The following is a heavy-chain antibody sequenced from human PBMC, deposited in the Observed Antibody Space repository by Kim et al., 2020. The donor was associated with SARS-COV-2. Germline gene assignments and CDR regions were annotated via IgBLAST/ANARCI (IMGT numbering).Heavy chain of an antibody. Sequence: SETLSLTCTVSGGSLSSYYWSWIRQPPGKGLEWIGYIYYSGSTNYNPSLKSRVTISVDTSKNQFSLNLSSVTAADTAVYYCARHEAPGDSGSYSDDYWFDPWGQGTLVTVSS. D-gene: IGHD1-26*01. CDR1: GGSLSSYY. CDR3: ARHEAPGDSGSYSDDYWFDP. V-gene: IGHV4-59*08. J-gene: IGHJ5*02. CDR2: IYYSGST.